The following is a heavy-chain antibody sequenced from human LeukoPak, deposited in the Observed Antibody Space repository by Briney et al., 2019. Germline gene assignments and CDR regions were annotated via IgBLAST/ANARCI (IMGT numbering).Heavy chain of an antibody. J-gene: IGHJ4*02. CDR1: GYTFTSYA. CDR2: INAGNGNT. V-gene: IGHV1-3*01. D-gene: IGHD3-10*01. Sequence: ASVKVSCTASGYTFTSYAMHWVRQAPGQRLEWMGWINAGNGNTKYSQKFQGRVTITRDTSASTAYMELSSLRSEDTAVYYCARVRLWFGELLSDYWGQGPLVTVSS. CDR3: ARVRLWFGELLSDY.